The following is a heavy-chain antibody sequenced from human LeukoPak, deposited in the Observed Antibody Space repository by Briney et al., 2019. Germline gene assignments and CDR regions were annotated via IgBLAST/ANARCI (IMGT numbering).Heavy chain of an antibody. Sequence: ASVKVSCKASGYTFTSYDINWVRQATGQGLEWMGWMNPNSGNTGYAQKFQGRVTMTRNTSISTAYMELSSLRSEDTAVYYCARVFTRHYGSGSYQNDYWGQGTLVTVSS. CDR2: MNPNSGNT. V-gene: IGHV1-8*01. CDR3: ARVFTRHYGSGSYQNDY. D-gene: IGHD3-10*01. CDR1: GYTFTSYD. J-gene: IGHJ4*02.